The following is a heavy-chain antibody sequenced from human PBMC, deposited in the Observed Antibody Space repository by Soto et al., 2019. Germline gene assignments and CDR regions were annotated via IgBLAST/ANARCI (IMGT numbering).Heavy chain of an antibody. V-gene: IGHV4-31*03. CDR3: ARGDYESSEYFVGSPIFDY. D-gene: IGHD3-22*01. CDR1: GGSISSGGYY. J-gene: IGHJ4*02. Sequence: PSETLSLTCTVSGGSISSGGYYWSWIRQHPGKGLEWIGYIYYSGSTYYNPSLKSRVTISVDTPKNQFSLKLSSVTAADTAVYECARGDYESSEYFVGSPIFDYWGQGSLVTGSS. CDR2: IYYSGST.